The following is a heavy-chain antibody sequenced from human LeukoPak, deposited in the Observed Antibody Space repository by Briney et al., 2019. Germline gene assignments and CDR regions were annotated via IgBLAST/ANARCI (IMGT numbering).Heavy chain of an antibody. CDR2: ISYDGSNK. CDR1: GFTFSSYS. Sequence: PGGSLRLSCAASGFTFSSYSMNWVRQAPGKGLEWVAVISYDGSNKYYADSVKGRFTISRDNSKNTLYLQMNSLRAEDTAVYYCAKDIGYGDYFLDYWGQGTLVTVSS. V-gene: IGHV3-30*18. D-gene: IGHD4-17*01. CDR3: AKDIGYGDYFLDY. J-gene: IGHJ4*02.